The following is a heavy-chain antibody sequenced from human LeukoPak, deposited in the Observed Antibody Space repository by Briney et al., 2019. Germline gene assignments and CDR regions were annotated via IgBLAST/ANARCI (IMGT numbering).Heavy chain of an antibody. CDR1: GFTFDDYG. D-gene: IGHD1-1*01. V-gene: IGHV3-21*01. J-gene: IGHJ4*02. CDR2: ISSSSSYI. Sequence: PGGSLRLSCAASGFTFDDYGMSWVRQAPGKGLEWVSSISSSSSYIYYADSVKGRFTISRDNAKNSLYLQMNSLRAEDTAVYYCAGPRGNWYIFDHWGQGTLVTVSS. CDR3: AGPRGNWYIFDH.